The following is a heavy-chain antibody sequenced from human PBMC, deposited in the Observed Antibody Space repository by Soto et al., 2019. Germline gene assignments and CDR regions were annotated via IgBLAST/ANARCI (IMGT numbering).Heavy chain of an antibody. D-gene: IGHD3-3*01. Sequence: PGESLKISCKGSGYSFTSYWISWVRQMPGKGLEWMGRIDPSDSYTNYSPSFQGHVTISADKSISTAYLQWSSLKASDTAMYYCARHDYDFWSGPGKTSRFDPWHQRTLLTVST. J-gene: IGHJ5*02. V-gene: IGHV5-10-1*01. CDR1: GYSFTSYW. CDR3: ARHDYDFWSGPGKTSRFDP. CDR2: IDPSDSYT.